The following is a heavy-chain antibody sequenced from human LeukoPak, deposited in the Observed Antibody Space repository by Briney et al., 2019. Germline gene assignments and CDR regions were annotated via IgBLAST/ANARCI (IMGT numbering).Heavy chain of an antibody. J-gene: IGHJ4*02. Sequence: GGSLRLSCAASGFTFSSYAMSWVRQAPGKGLEWVSAISGSGGSTYYADSVKGRFTISRDNSKNTLYLQMNSLRAEDTAVYYCAKGEQWLVRNQLDYWGQGTLVTVSS. D-gene: IGHD6-19*01. V-gene: IGHV3-23*01. CDR1: GFTFSSYA. CDR2: ISGSGGST. CDR3: AKGEQWLVRNQLDY.